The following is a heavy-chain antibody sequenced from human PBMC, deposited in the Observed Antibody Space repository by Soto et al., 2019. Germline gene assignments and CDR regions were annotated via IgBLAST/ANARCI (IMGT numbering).Heavy chain of an antibody. J-gene: IGHJ4*02. Sequence: EEQLVESGGGLVQPGESLTLSCRTPGFTFNNYWMSWLRQAPGKGLEWVANINQDGSQRYYVDSVKCRFTFSRDNAKTSLDLQMNSLRVEDTALYYCERFSRSHDAEYWGEGTLVSVSS. V-gene: IGHV3-7*05. CDR3: ERFSRSHDAEY. CDR1: GFTFNNYW. CDR2: INQDGSQR.